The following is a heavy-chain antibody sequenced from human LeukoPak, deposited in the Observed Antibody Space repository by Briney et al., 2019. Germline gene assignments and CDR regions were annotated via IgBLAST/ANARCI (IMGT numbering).Heavy chain of an antibody. J-gene: IGHJ5*02. CDR2: INPSGSST. V-gene: IGHV1-46*01. CDR1: GYTFTGYY. D-gene: IGHD1-26*01. CDR3: ARDSSVGDVAWWFDP. Sequence: VASVKVSCKASGYTFTGYYMHWVRQATGQGLEWLGLINPSGSSTLYAQKFQGRVTMTRDTSTTTDYMELSSLRSEDTAVYYCARDSSVGDVAWWFDPWGQGTLVTVSS.